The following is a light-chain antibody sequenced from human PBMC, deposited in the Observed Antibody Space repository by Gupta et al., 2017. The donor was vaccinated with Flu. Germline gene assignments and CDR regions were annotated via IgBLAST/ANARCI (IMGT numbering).Light chain of an antibody. CDR2: AAS. J-gene: IGKJ1*01. CDR1: RDIRND. CDR3: LQNSFSPQT. Sequence: AVQMTQSPSSLSASVGDRVTITCRASRDIRNDVGWYQQKPGKAPQLLTFAASRLQSGVPSRFSGSGVGSDFTLTINSLQPEDFATYYCLQNSFSPQTFGQGTTVEV. V-gene: IGKV1-6*02.